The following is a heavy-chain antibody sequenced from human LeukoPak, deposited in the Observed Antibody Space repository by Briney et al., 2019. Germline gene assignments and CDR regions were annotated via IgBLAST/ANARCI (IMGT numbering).Heavy chain of an antibody. J-gene: IGHJ6*03. CDR2: INHSGST. D-gene: IGHD4/OR15-4a*01. CDR1: GGSFSGHY. V-gene: IGHV4-34*01. CDR3: ARHVDYGGYMDV. Sequence: SETLSLTCAVYGGSFSGHYWSWIRQSPGKGLEWIGEINHSGSTSYNPSLKSRGTISVDTSKNQFSLKLSSVTAADTAVYYCARHVDYGGYMDVWGKGTTVTVSS.